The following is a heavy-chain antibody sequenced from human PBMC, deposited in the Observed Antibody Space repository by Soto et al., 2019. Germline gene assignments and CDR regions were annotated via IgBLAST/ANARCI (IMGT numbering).Heavy chain of an antibody. CDR3: ARGRVAVATLDY. CDR1: GYNFTSYW. D-gene: IGHD6-19*01. J-gene: IGHJ4*02. V-gene: IGHV5-10-1*01. CDR2: IDPSDSYT. Sequence: GESLKISCNGSGYNFTSYWIDWVRQMPEKGLEWMGRIDPSDSYTNYSPSFQGHVTISADKTISTAYLQWSSLKASDTAMYYCARGRVAVATLDYWGQGTLVTVSS.